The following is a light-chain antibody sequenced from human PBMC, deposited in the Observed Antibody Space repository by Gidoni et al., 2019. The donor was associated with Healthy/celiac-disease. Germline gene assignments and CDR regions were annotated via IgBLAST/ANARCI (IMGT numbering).Light chain of an antibody. CDR3: QQYNNWPPYT. Sequence: EIVLTHSPATLSVSPGERATLSCRASQSVNSNLAWYQQKPGQAPRLLMYGASTRATGIPARFSGSGSGTEFTLTISSLQSEDFAVYYCQQYNNWPPYTFGQGTKLEIK. J-gene: IGKJ2*01. CDR1: QSVNSN. CDR2: GAS. V-gene: IGKV3-15*01.